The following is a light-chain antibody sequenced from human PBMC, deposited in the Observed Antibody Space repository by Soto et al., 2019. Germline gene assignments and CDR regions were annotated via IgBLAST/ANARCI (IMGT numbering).Light chain of an antibody. Sequence: QSALTQPASVSGSPGQSITISCTGTSSDVGSSNFVSWYQQHPGKAPKLIFYEVSNRPPGLSDRFSGSKSGTTASLTISWLQAEDEADYFCSSYTTNKTLLFGGGTQLTVL. CDR3: SSYTTNKTLL. CDR2: EVS. V-gene: IGLV2-14*01. CDR1: SSDVGSSNF. J-gene: IGLJ2*01.